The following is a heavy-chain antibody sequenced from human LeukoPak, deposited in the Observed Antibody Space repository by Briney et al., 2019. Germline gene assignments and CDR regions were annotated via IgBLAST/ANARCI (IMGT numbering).Heavy chain of an antibody. V-gene: IGHV3-48*01. D-gene: IGHD2-2*01. CDR2: ISSSSSTI. CDR3: AGYCSSTSCLWFSDY. CDR1: GFTISSYS. J-gene: IGHJ4*02. Sequence: GGSLRLSCAASGFTISSYSMNWVRQAPGKGLEWVSYISSSSSTIYYADSVKGRFTISRDNAKNSLYLQMNSLRAEDTAVYYCAGYCSSTSCLWFSDYWGQGTLVTVSS.